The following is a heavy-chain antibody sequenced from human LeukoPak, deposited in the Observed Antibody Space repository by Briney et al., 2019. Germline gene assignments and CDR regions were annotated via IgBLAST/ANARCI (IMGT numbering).Heavy chain of an antibody. CDR3: ARGEMATIEDAFDI. CDR1: GGSISSYY. CDR2: IYTSGST. D-gene: IGHD5-24*01. Sequence: PSETLSLTCTVSGGSISSYYWSWIRQPAGKGLEWIGRIYTSGSTNYNPSLKSRVTISVDTSKNQFSLKLSSVTAADTAVYYCARGEMATIEDAFDIWDQGTMVTVSS. V-gene: IGHV4-4*07. J-gene: IGHJ3*02.